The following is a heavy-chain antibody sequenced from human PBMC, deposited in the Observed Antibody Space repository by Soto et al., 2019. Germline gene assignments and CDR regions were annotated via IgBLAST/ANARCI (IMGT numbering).Heavy chain of an antibody. CDR3: ARACSSTSCYLGLVLDP. D-gene: IGHD2-2*01. CDR1: GYTLTELS. CDR2: FDPEDGET. J-gene: IGHJ5*02. V-gene: IGHV1-24*01. Sequence: ASVKVSCKVSGYTLTELSIHWVRQAPGKGLEWMGGFDPEDGETIYAQKFQGRVTMTEDTSTDTAYMELSSLRSEDTAVYYCARACSSTSCYLGLVLDPWGQGTLVTVSS.